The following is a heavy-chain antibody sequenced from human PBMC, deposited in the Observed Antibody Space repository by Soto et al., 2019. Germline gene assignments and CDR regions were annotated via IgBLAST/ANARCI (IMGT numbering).Heavy chain of an antibody. CDR1: GGSISSHY. V-gene: IGHV4-59*11. J-gene: IGHJ4*02. CDR3: ARASKKTGVLMTIFGVVPCWFDY. D-gene: IGHD3-3*01. Sequence: SETLSLTCTVSGGSISSHYWSWIRQPPGKGLEWIGYIYYSGSTNYSPSLKSRATISVDTSKNQFSLKLSSVTAADTAVYYCARASKKTGVLMTIFGVVPCWFDYWGQGTQVTVSS. CDR2: IYYSGST.